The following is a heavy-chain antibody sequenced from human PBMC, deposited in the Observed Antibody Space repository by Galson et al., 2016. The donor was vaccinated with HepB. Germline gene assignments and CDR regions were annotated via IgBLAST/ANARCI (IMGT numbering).Heavy chain of an antibody. J-gene: IGHJ6*02. Sequence: SLRLSCAASGFTVSTNHVSWVRQAPGKGPEWVSVIYPDDSVFYVDSVKGRFTISRDNSKNMLYLQMSSLRAEDTAVYYCASGHYTLGYSAYANWGMDVWGQGTTVTVSS. CDR3: ASGHYTLGYSAYANWGMDV. CDR2: IYPDDSV. V-gene: IGHV3-66*01. D-gene: IGHD5-12*01. CDR1: GFTVSTNH.